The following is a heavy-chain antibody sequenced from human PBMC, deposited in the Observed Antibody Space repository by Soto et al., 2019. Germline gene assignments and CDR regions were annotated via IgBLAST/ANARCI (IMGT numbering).Heavy chain of an antibody. J-gene: IGHJ6*02. Sequence: GPSVKVSCKASGFTFTSSAVQWVRQARGQRLEWIGWIVVGSGNTNYAQKFQERVTITRDMSTSTAYMELSSLRSEDTAVYYCARCYCSSTSCRTYYYYGMDVWGQGTTVTVSS. CDR1: GFTFTSSA. CDR3: ARCYCSSTSCRTYYYYGMDV. D-gene: IGHD2-2*01. CDR2: IVVGSGNT. V-gene: IGHV1-58*01.